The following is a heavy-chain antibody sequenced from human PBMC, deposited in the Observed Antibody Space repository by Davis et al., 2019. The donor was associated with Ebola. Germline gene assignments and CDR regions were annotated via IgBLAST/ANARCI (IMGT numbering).Heavy chain of an antibody. CDR3: ARVLERRGGAPLGY. D-gene: IGHD1-1*01. V-gene: IGHV3-30*03. CDR2: ISYDGSNK. J-gene: IGHJ4*02. CDR1: GFTFSSYG. Sequence: SCAASGFTFSSYGMHWVRQAPGKGLEWVAVISYDGSNKYYADSVKGRFTISRDNSKNTLYLQMNSLRAEDTAVYYCARVLERRGGAPLGYWGQGTLVTVSS.